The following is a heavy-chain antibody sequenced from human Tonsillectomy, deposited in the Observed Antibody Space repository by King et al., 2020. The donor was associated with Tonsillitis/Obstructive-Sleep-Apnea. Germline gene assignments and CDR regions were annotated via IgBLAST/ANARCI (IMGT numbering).Heavy chain of an antibody. V-gene: IGHV3-15*01. CDR1: GFTFSNAW. CDR3: TTGTYCSSTSCYPFDY. D-gene: IGHD2-2*01. Sequence: VQLVESGGGLVKPGGSLRLSCAASGFTFSNAWMSWVRQAPGKGLEWVGRIKSKTDGGTTDYAAPVKCRFTISRDDSKNTLYLQMNSLKTEDTAVYYCTTGTYCSSTSCYPFDYWGQGTLVTVSS. CDR2: IKSKTDGGTT. J-gene: IGHJ4*02.